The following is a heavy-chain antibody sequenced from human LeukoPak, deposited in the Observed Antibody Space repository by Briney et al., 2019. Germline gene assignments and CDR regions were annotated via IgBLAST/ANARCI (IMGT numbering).Heavy chain of an antibody. V-gene: IGHV4-34*01. CDR3: ARDSDSSWYSRFDP. J-gene: IGHJ5*02. Sequence: PSETLSLTCAVYGGSFSGYYWSWIRQPPGKGLEWIGEINHSGSTNYNPPLKSRVTISVDTSKTHFSLKLSSVTAADTAVYYCARDSDSSWYSRFDPWGQGSLVTVSS. CDR1: GGSFSGYY. D-gene: IGHD6-13*01. CDR2: INHSGST.